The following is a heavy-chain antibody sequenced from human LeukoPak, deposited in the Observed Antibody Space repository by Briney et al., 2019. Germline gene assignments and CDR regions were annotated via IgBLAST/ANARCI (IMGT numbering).Heavy chain of an antibody. Sequence: SETLSLTCSVSGASISSGLYYWNWIRQPAGKGLEWIGRIFESGKTNYNPSLKSRVTISVDTSKNQFSLKLRSVTAIDTAVYYCRVVTAISHDYWGQGTLVTVSS. CDR2: IFESGKT. CDR1: GASISSGLYY. CDR3: RVVTAISHDY. D-gene: IGHD2-21*02. V-gene: IGHV4-61*02. J-gene: IGHJ4*02.